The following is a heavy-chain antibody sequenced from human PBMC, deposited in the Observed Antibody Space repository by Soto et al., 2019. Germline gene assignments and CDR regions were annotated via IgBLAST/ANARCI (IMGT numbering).Heavy chain of an antibody. V-gene: IGHV4-59*01. D-gene: IGHD2-15*01. Sequence: SETLSLTCTVSGGSISSSYRSWIRQPPGKGLEWLAYIYDDGSASYNPSLKSRATISLDMSKNQFSLKLTSVTAADTAVYYCARDKYCSGGSCRKNWFDPWGQGTLVTVS. J-gene: IGHJ5*02. CDR3: ARDKYCSGGSCRKNWFDP. CDR2: IYDDGSA. CDR1: GGSISSSY.